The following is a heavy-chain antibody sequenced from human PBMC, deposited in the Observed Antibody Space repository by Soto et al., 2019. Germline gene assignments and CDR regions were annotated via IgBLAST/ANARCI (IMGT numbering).Heavy chain of an antibody. CDR2: IKQDGSEK. CDR1: GFTFSSYW. Sequence: GGSLRLSCAASGFTFSSYWMSWVGQAPGKGLEWVANIKQDGSEKYYADSVKGRFTISRDNAKNSLYLQMNSLSAEDTAVYYCGRVLSRGWHLRGFDYWGQGTLVTVSS. V-gene: IGHV3-7*05. D-gene: IGHD6-19*01. CDR3: GRVLSRGWHLRGFDY. J-gene: IGHJ4*02.